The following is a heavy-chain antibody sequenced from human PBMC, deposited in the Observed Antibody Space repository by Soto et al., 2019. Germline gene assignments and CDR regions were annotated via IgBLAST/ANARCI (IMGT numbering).Heavy chain of an antibody. CDR2: ISAHKRDT. Sequence: QIQLVQSGAEVKQPGASVKVSCKASGYIFMNYGIAWVRQAPGQGLEWMGWISAHKRDTNFAQKFEGRVTMTTDGSTTTAHMELRSLRSDDTAVYYCARRVSLAQAGPFDYWGQGTLVTVSS. J-gene: IGHJ4*02. V-gene: IGHV1-18*01. CDR3: ARRVSLAQAGPFDY. CDR1: GYIFMNYG. D-gene: IGHD6-13*01.